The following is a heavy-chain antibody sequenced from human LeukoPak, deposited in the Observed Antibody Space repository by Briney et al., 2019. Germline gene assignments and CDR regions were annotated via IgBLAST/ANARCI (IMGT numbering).Heavy chain of an antibody. V-gene: IGHV4-39*07. D-gene: IGHD1-26*01. CDR2: IYYSGST. J-gene: IGHJ3*02. CDR3: ARATGVNYWELLGAFDI. CDR1: GGSISSSSYY. Sequence: SETLSLTCTVSGGSISSSSYYWGWIRQPPGKGLEWIGSIYYSGSTYYNPSLKSRVTISVDTSKNQFSLKLSSVTAADTAVYYCARATGVNYWELLGAFDIWGQGTMVTVSS.